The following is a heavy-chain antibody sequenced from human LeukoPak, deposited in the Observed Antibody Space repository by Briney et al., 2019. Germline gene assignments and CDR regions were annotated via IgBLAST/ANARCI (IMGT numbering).Heavy chain of an antibody. V-gene: IGHV4-59*08. CDR2: IYYSGST. Sequence: SETLSLTCTVSGGSISSYYWSWIRQPPGKGLEWIGYIYYSGSTNYNPSLKSRVTISVDTSKNQFSLRLSSVTAADTAVYYCARLTAWYFDLWGRGILVTVSS. CDR3: ARLTAWYFDL. CDR1: GGSISSYY. J-gene: IGHJ2*01.